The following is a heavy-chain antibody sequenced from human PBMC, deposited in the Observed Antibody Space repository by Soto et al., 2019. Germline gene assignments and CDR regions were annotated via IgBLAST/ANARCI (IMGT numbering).Heavy chain of an antibody. D-gene: IGHD7-27*01. CDR1: GGSISSGDYY. V-gene: IGHV4-30-4*01. J-gene: IGHJ4*02. CDR3: ASYNWGSFVDDY. CDR2: IYYSGST. Sequence: SETLSLTCTVSGGSISSGDYYWSWIRQPPGKGLEWIGYIYYSGSTYYNPSLKSRVTISVDTSKNQFSLKLSAVTAADTAVYYCASYNWGSFVDDYWGQGTLVTVSS.